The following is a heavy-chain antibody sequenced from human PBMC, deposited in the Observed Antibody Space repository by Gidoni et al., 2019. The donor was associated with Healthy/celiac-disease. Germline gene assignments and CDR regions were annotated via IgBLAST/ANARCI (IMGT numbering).Heavy chain of an antibody. CDR3: ARGLSSDRGGGLVAERRKRDIVATIEDY. J-gene: IGHJ4*02. D-gene: IGHD5-12*01. CDR1: GYTFTSYD. CDR2: MNPNSGNT. V-gene: IGHV1-8*01. Sequence: QVQLVQSGAEVKKPGASVKVSCKASGYTFTSYDINWVRQDTGQGLEWMGWMNPNSGNTGYAQKFQGRVTMTRNTSISTAYMELSSLRSEDTAVYYCARGLSSDRGGGLVAERRKRDIVATIEDYWGQGTLVTVSS.